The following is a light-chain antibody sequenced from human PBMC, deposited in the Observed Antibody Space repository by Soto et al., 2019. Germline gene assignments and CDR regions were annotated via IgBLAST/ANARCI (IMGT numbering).Light chain of an antibody. Sequence: QSALTQPPSASGSPGQSVTISCTGTSSDIGSHNYVSWYQQHPGKAPKLMIYDVTQRPSGVPDRFSVSKSGNTASLTVSGLQAEYEADYFCSSYTGSNSYVFGTGTKLTVL. CDR1: SSDIGSHNY. CDR2: DVT. CDR3: SSYTGSNSYV. J-gene: IGLJ1*01. V-gene: IGLV2-8*01.